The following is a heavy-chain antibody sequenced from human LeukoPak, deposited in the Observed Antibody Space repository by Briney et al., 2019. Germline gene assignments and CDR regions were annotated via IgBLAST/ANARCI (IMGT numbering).Heavy chain of an antibody. CDR2: INDSGTI. CDR1: GGSFSHYY. V-gene: IGHV4-34*01. CDR3: ARAGSIAAAAD. D-gene: IGHD6-13*01. Sequence: SETLSLTCAVYGGSFSHYYWSWIRQSPGMGLEWIGEINDSGTINYNPSLMSRVTISLDKSKNQFSLKLSSATAADTAVYYCARAGSIAAAADWGQGTLVTVSS. J-gene: IGHJ4*02.